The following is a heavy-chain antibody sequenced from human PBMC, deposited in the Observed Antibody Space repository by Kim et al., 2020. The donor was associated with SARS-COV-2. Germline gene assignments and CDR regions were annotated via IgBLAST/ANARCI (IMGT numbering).Heavy chain of an antibody. CDR3: ARGIDRPYYYYGMDV. V-gene: IGHV4-59*13. CDR2: IYYSGST. CDR1: GGSISSYY. J-gene: IGHJ6*02. Sequence: SETLSLTCTVSGGSISSYYWSWIRQPPGKGLEWIGYIYYSGSTNYNPSLKSRVTISVDTSKNQFSLKLSSETAADTAVYYCARGIDRPYYYYGMDVWGQGTTVTVSS.